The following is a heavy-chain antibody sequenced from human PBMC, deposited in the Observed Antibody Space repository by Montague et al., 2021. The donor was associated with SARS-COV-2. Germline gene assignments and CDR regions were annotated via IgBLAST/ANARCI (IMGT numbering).Heavy chain of an antibody. CDR2: ISDSGST. J-gene: IGHJ4*02. CDR1: GGSISSFY. Sequence: SETLSLTCTVSGGSISSFYWSWFRQPPGKGLEWIGYISDSGSTNYNPSLTSRVTMSVDTSKNQFSLKVNSVTAADTAVYYCARHYSATCPVVFWGQGTLVTVSS. CDR3: ARHYSATCPVVF. V-gene: IGHV4-59*08. D-gene: IGHD2-15*01.